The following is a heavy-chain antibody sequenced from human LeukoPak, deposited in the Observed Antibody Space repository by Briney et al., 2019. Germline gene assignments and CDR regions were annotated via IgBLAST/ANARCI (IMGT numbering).Heavy chain of an antibody. CDR1: GGTFSSYA. CDR3: AREPLGCGGDCHFDY. J-gene: IGHJ4*02. D-gene: IGHD2-21*02. CDR2: IIPIFGTA. Sequence: SVKVSCKASGGTFSSYAISWVRQAPGQGLEWMGGIIPIFGTANYAQKSQGRVTITADESTSTAYMELSSLRSEDTAVYYCAREPLGCGGDCHFDYWGQGTLVTVSS. V-gene: IGHV1-69*01.